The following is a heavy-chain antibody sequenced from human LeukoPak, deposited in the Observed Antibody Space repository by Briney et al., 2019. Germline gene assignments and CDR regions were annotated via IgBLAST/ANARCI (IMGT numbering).Heavy chain of an antibody. CDR1: GYTFTGYF. V-gene: IGHV1-2*02. D-gene: IGHD1-7*01. Sequence: ASVKVSCKASGYTFTGYFIHWVRQAPGQGLEWMGWINPHSGGTNYAQKFQGRVTMTGDTSISTAYMQLSRLRSDDTAVYYCGRGGLELRKDFDYWGQGTLVTVSS. CDR2: INPHSGGT. J-gene: IGHJ4*02. CDR3: GRGGLELRKDFDY.